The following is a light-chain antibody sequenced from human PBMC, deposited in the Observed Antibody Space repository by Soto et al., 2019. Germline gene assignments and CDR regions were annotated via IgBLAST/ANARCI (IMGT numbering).Light chain of an antibody. CDR1: SSDVGAYNH. V-gene: IGLV2-14*01. Sequence: QSALTQPASVSGSPGQSITISCTGTSSDVGAYNHVSWYQHHPGKAPKLMIYEISNRPSGVSNRFSGSKSGYTASLTISGLQAEDEADYYCDSYTSSGTRVFGTGTKLTVL. CDR3: DSYTSSGTRV. CDR2: EIS. J-gene: IGLJ1*01.